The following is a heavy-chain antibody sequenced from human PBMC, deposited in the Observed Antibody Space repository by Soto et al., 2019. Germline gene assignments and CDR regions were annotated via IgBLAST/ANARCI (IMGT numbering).Heavy chain of an antibody. J-gene: IGHJ4*02. CDR3: VQGASTAHQPLDS. D-gene: IGHD1-26*01. CDR2: ISGDGNDK. V-gene: IGHV3-30*03. Sequence: QVQLVESGGGVVQPGRSLRLSCAASGFIFRNFGMHCVRRAPGKGLEWVAVISGDGNDKYYPDSMKGRFTISRDNFNNTLYLQLNSLRHEDTAVYHCVQGASTAHQPLDSWGQGVLVTVSS. CDR1: GFIFRNFG.